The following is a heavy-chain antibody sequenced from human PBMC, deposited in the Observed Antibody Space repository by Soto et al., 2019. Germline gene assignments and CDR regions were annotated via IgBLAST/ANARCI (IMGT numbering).Heavy chain of an antibody. CDR3: TTWFGVLFSPYYLLMDV. J-gene: IGHJ6*02. V-gene: IGHV1-3*01. CDR2: TNGGDGYT. Sequence: QVQLVQSGAEVKKPGASVKVSCKASGYIFTRYNMHWVRQAPGQGLEWMGWTNGGDGYTGYSQKFQGRVTITRDTSASTAYMELSGLRSEDTAVYYCTTWFGVLFSPYYLLMDVWGQGTAVTVSS. CDR1: GYIFTRYN. D-gene: IGHD3-10*01.